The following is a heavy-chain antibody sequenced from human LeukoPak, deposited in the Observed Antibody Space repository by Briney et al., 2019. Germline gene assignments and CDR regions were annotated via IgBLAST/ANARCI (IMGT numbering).Heavy chain of an antibody. V-gene: IGHV3-11*04. CDR2: ISSSGSTI. D-gene: IGHD3-22*01. CDR1: GFTFSDYY. Sequence: GGSLRLSCAASGFTFSDYYMSWIRQAPGKGLEWVSYISSSGSTIYYADSVKGRFTISRDNAKNTLYLQMNSLRAEDTAVYYCAKDWYYYDSSGYLIDYWGQGTLVTVSS. CDR3: AKDWYYYDSSGYLIDY. J-gene: IGHJ4*02.